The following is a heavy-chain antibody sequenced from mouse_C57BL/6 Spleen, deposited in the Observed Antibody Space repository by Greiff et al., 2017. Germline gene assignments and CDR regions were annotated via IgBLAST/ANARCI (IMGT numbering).Heavy chain of an antibody. CDR2: IHPNSGST. CDR3: ARGDYGSYAMDY. D-gene: IGHD1-1*01. V-gene: IGHV1-64*01. J-gene: IGHJ4*01. Sequence: QVQLQQPGAELVKPGASVKLSCKASGYTFTSYWMHWVKQRPGQGLEWIGMIHPNSGSTNYNEKFKSKATLTVDKSSSTAYMQLSSLTSEDSAVYYCARGDYGSYAMDYWGQGTSGTVSS. CDR1: GYTFTSYW.